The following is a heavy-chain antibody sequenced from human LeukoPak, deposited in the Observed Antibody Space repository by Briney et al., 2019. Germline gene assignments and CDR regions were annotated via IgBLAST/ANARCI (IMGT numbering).Heavy chain of an antibody. CDR1: DYSFTSYG. CDR2: ISAYNGDT. D-gene: IGHD5-12*01. J-gene: IGHJ6*03. Sequence: ASVKVSCKASDYSFTSYGINWVRQAPGQGLEWMGWISAYNGDTNYAQKFQGRVTMTTDTSTSTAYMELRSLTSDDTAVYYCARAEGYHYRRGTDYMDVWGKGTTVTVSS. CDR3: ARAEGYHYRRGTDYMDV. V-gene: IGHV1-18*01.